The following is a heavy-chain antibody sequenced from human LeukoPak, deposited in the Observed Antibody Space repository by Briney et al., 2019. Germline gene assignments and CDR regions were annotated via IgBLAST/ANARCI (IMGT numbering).Heavy chain of an antibody. J-gene: IGHJ4*02. D-gene: IGHD3-3*01. CDR3: ASRSSIWSGYQDTLYYFDS. CDR1: GGSISSYY. Sequence: PSETLSLTCTVSGGSISSYYWSWIRQPPGKRLEWIGHIYYSGSTNYNPSLKSRVTISVDTSKNQFSPKLSSVTAADTAVYYCASRSSIWSGYQDTLYYFDSWGQGTLVTVSS. V-gene: IGHV4-59*01. CDR2: IYYSGST.